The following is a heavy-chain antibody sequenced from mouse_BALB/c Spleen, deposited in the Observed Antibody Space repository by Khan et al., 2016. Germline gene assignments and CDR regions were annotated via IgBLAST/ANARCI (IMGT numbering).Heavy chain of an antibody. J-gene: IGHJ3*01. CDR3: ATNSWGFAY. Sequence: ESGPDLVKPSQSLSLTCTVNAYSITSGYTWHWVRQFPGNKLEWMGHIHYSGSTKYNPSLRSRISITRDTSKNQFFLQLSSVTAEDTATYYCATNSWGFAYWGQGTLVTVSA. D-gene: IGHD1-1*01. V-gene: IGHV3-1*02. CDR1: AYSITSGYT. CDR2: IHYSGST.